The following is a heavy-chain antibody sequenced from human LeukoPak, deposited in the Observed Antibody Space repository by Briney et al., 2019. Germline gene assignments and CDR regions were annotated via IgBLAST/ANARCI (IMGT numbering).Heavy chain of an antibody. D-gene: IGHD4-17*01. CDR2: IRYDGSNK. CDR3: AKGEVGTTVTTRVENYCFDY. J-gene: IGHJ4*02. CDR1: GFTFSSYG. Sequence: SLRLSCAASGFTFSSYGMHWVRQAPGKGLEWVAFIRYDGSNKYYADSVKGRFTISRDNSKNTLYLQMNSLRAEDTAVYYCAKGEVGTTVTTRVENYCFDYWGQGTLVTVSS. V-gene: IGHV3-30*02.